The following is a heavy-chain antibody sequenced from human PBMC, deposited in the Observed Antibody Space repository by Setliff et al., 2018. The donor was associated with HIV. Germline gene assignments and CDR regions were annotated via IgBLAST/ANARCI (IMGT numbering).Heavy chain of an antibody. V-gene: IGHV3-49*03. J-gene: IGHJ5*02. CDR2: IRSKAYGGTT. D-gene: IGHD3-22*01. CDR3: TRDRSRDYSDSSGYYHFFDP. CDR1: GFTFGDYS. Sequence: SLRLSCTASGFTFGDYSMTWFRQAPGKGLEWVGFIRSKAYGGTTEYAASVKGRFTISRDDFKGGAYLQMNSLKPEDTAVYYCTRDRSRDYSDSSGYYHFFDPWGQGTLVTVSS.